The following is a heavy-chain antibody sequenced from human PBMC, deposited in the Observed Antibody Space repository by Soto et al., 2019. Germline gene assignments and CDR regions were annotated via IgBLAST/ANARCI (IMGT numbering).Heavy chain of an antibody. CDR3: ARAHGTSWYNWFDP. Sequence: GASVKVSCKAFGGNFTNYGISWVRQAPGQGLEWMGGIIPLFGTTNYAQKFRCSVTVTADESTSTGYMELNSLRSEDTAIYYCARAHGTSWYNWFDPWGQGTLVTVSS. D-gene: IGHD1-26*01. CDR2: IIPLFGTT. J-gene: IGHJ5*02. CDR1: GGNFTNYG. V-gene: IGHV1-69*13.